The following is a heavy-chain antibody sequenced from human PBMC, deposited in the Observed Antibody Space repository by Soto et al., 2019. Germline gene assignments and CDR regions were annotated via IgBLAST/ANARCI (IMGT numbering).Heavy chain of an antibody. CDR1: GDSVRSDTYY. V-gene: IGHV4-61*01. J-gene: IGHJ5*02. D-gene: IGHD2-15*01. CDR2: VYKNGST. Sequence: QVQLQESGPGLVKPSETLSLTCTVSGDSVRSDTYYWSWIRQPPGKGLEWIAYVYKNGSTNHNPSLKGRVTTSMDTSKNQFSLEMSSVTAADTAVYYCARGIVVVAAAKTLNGFDPWGQGTLVTVSS. CDR3: ARGIVVVAAAKTLNGFDP.